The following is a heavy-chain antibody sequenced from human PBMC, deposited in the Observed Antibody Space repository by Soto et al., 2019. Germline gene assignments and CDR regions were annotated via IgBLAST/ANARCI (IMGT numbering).Heavy chain of an antibody. CDR3: ARAPTARPPFVY. CDR1: GGTFPNST. D-gene: IGHD2-21*02. J-gene: IGHJ4*02. Sequence: QVQLVQSGAEMKRPGSSVKVSCEASGGTFPNSTFTWVRQAPGQGLEWMGRIIPVINIANYAQNFHGRITITSDKSTSKAYLELTILITEDKAINFCARAPTARPPFVYRGQGSLVIVSS. CDR2: IIPVINIA. V-gene: IGHV1-69*02.